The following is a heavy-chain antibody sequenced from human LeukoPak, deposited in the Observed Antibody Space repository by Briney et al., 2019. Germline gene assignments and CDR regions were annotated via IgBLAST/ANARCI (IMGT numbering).Heavy chain of an antibody. CDR1: GGSISSGGYY. J-gene: IGHJ4*02. D-gene: IGHD4-17*01. Sequence: SETLSLTCTVSGGSISSGGYYWSWIRQPPGKGLEWIGYIYHSGSTYYNPSLKSRVTISVDRSKNQFSLKLSSVTAADTAVYYCARFTTATFSFDYWGQGALVTVSS. V-gene: IGHV4-30-2*01. CDR3: ARFTTATFSFDY. CDR2: IYHSGST.